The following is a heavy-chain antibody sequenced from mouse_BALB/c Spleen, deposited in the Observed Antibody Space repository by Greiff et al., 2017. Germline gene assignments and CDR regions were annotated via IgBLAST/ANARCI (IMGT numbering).Heavy chain of an antibody. V-gene: IGHV5-6-4*01. CDR1: GFTFSSYT. CDR2: ISSGGSYT. CDR3: TRGDYGSSLYFDV. D-gene: IGHD1-1*01. Sequence: EVMLVESGGGLVKPGGSLKLSCAASGFTFSSYTMSWVRQTPEKRLEWVATISSGGSYTYYPDSVKGRFTISRDNAKNTLYLQMSSLKSEDTAMYYCTRGDYGSSLYFDVWGAGTTVTVSS. J-gene: IGHJ1*01.